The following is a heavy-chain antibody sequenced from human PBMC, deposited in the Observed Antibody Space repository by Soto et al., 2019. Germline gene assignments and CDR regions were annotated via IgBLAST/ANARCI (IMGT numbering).Heavy chain of an antibody. CDR3: AKSQEIGTHFFDS. D-gene: IGHD6-13*01. CDR1: GFTFSGFD. J-gene: IGHJ4*02. Sequence: GGSLRLSCEASGFTFSGFDMHWVRQPTGKGLEWVSSIGTAGDTYYAVSVKGRFTISRDNAKNSLSLQMNSLRAGDMAIYFCAKSQEIGTHFFDSWGQGTQVTVSS. CDR2: IGTAGDT. V-gene: IGHV3-13*01.